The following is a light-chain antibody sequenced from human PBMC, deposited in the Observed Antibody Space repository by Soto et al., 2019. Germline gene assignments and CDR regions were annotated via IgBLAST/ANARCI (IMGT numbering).Light chain of an antibody. Sequence: EIVLTQSPATLSLSPGERATLSCRASQSVSTYLAWYQQKPGQAPRLLIYDASNRATGIPVRFSGSGSGTDFTLTISCLEPEDFAVYYCQQRNTWPLTFGGGTKVEIK. V-gene: IGKV3-11*01. J-gene: IGKJ4*01. CDR1: QSVSTY. CDR3: QQRNTWPLT. CDR2: DAS.